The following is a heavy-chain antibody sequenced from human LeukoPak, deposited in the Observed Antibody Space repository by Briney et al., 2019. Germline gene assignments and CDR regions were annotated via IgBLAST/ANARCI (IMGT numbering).Heavy chain of an antibody. CDR1: GFSVDSNY. CDR3: ARESPTSGIVS. Sequence: GRSLRLSCSASGFSVDSNYMSWVRQAPGNGLEWVSVIYSNGKEYYAESAKGRFTISREISKNSLDLQMNRLRGEDTAVYYCARESPTSGIVSWGQGTLVIVSS. D-gene: IGHD2-15*01. V-gene: IGHV3-53*01. J-gene: IGHJ4*02. CDR2: IYSNGKE.